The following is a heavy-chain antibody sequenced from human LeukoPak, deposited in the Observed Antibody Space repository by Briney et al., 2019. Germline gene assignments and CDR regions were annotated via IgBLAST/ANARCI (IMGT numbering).Heavy chain of an antibody. Sequence: PGGSLRLSCAASGFTFEGYGMSWVRQAPGKGLEWVSGINWHGDRTGYADSVKGRFTSSRDNAKNSLYLQMNSLRAEDTAVYYCAAGTAADYWGQGTLVTVSS. J-gene: IGHJ4*02. V-gene: IGHV3-20*04. CDR3: AAGTAADY. D-gene: IGHD6-13*01. CDR1: GFTFEGYG. CDR2: INWHGDRT.